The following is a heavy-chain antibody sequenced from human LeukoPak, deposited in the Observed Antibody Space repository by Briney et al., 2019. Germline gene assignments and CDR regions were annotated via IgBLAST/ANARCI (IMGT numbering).Heavy chain of an antibody. D-gene: IGHD2-15*01. Sequence: GASVKVSCKASGYTFTSYGISWVRQAPGQGLEWMGWISAYNGNTNYAQKLQGRVTMTTDTSTSTAYMELRSLRSDDTAVYYCARVQTIIVVAVAEAPTEDAFDIWGQGTMVTVSS. CDR3: ARVQTIIVVAVAEAPTEDAFDI. J-gene: IGHJ3*02. CDR1: GYTFTSYG. CDR2: ISAYNGNT. V-gene: IGHV1-18*01.